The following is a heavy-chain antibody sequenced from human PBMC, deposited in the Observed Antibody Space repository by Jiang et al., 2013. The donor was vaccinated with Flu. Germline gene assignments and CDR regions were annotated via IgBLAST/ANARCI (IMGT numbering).Heavy chain of an antibody. D-gene: IGHD4/OR15-4a*01. V-gene: IGHV4-59*08. CDR3: ARQLTAYWYFDL. Sequence: GSGLVKPSETLSLTCTVSGGSISSYYWSWIRQPPGKGLEWIGYIYYSGSTNYNPSLKSRVTISVDTSKNQFSLKLSSVTAADTAVYYCARQLTAYWYFDLWGRGTLVTVSS. CDR2: IYYSGST. CDR1: GGSISSYY. J-gene: IGHJ2*01.